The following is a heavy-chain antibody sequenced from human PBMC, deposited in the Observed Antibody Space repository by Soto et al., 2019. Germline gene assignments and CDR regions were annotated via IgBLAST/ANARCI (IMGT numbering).Heavy chain of an antibody. V-gene: IGHV3-73*01. Sequence: EVQLVESGGGLVQPGGSLKLSCAGSGFIFSDSAMHWVRQASGKGLEWVGRIRSKTNNYATAYAASVKGRFTISRDDSKNTAYLQMNSLKTEDTVVYYCTAPLDYWGQGTLVTVSS. J-gene: IGHJ4*02. CDR1: GFIFSDSA. CDR3: TAPLDY. CDR2: IRSKTNNYAT.